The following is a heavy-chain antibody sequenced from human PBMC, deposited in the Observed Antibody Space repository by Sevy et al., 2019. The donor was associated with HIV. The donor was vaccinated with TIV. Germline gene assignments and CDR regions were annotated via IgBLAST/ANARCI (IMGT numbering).Heavy chain of an antibody. J-gene: IGHJ4*02. V-gene: IGHV1-8*03. CDR1: EYTFTNYD. Sequence: ASVKVSCKASEYTFTNYDINWVRQATGQGLEWMGWMNPNTYNTGYAQKFQGRVTFSRNTSINTAYMELSSLRSEDTAMYYCARAGPSTAILDYWGQGTLVTVSS. CDR3: ARAGPSTAILDY. D-gene: IGHD2-21*02. CDR2: MNPNTYNT.